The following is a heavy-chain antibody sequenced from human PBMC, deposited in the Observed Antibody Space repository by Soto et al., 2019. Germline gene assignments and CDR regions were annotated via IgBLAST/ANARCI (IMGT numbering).Heavy chain of an antibody. CDR1: DDSINSDKYY. CDR3: ARLEVLATISYYSDF. V-gene: IGHV4-39*01. D-gene: IGHD2-8*02. J-gene: IGHJ4*02. CDR2: IYYLGTA. Sequence: QLQLQASGPGLVKPSETLSLTCSVSDDSINSDKYYWGWIRQPPGKGLEWIGSIYYLGTAYYNPSLQTRVTIYLDKSKSQFSLNLNSVTAADSAVYFCARLEVLATISYYSDFRVTGALVTVSS.